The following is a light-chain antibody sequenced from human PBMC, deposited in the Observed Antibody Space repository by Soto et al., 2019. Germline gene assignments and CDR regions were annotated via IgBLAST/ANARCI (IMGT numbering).Light chain of an antibody. CDR1: QGISSA. Sequence: AIQLTQSPSSLSASVGDRVTITCRASQGISSALAWYQQKPGKAPKLLIYDASSLESGVPSRFSGSGSGTDFTLTISSLQPEDFATYYCQQFNSYPPLTFGGGIKVEIK. CDR3: QQFNSYPPLT. J-gene: IGKJ4*01. V-gene: IGKV1-13*02. CDR2: DAS.